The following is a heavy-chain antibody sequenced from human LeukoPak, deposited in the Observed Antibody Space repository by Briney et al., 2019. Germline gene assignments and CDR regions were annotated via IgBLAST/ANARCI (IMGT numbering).Heavy chain of an antibody. D-gene: IGHD3-16*01. CDR1: GFTFSASA. CDR2: IRSKAHSYAT. Sequence: PGGSLRLSCAASGFTFSASAMHWVRQASGKGLEWVGRIRSKAHSYATAYAASVKGRFTISRDDSKNTAYLQMNSLTTEDTAVYYCTRRGSYYEWYMDVWGKGTTVTVSS. V-gene: IGHV3-73*01. CDR3: TRRGSYYEWYMDV. J-gene: IGHJ6*03.